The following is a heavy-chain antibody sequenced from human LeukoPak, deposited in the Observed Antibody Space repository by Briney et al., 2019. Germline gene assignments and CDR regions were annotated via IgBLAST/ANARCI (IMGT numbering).Heavy chain of an antibody. Sequence: ASVKVSCKASGYTFTSYGISWVRQAPGQGLEWMGWISAYNGNTNYAQKFQGRVTMTRNTSISTAYMELSSLRSEDTAVYYCARELRSGWYYFDYWGQGTLVTVSS. D-gene: IGHD6-19*01. CDR3: ARELRSGWYYFDY. CDR2: ISAYNGNT. J-gene: IGHJ4*02. CDR1: GYTFTSYG. V-gene: IGHV1-18*01.